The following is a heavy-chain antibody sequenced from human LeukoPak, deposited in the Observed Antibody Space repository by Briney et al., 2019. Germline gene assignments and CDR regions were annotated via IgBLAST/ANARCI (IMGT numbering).Heavy chain of an antibody. Sequence: ASVKVSCKTSGYNFLARYIHWVRQAPGQGLEWMGWINSNTGGRMLAQKFEGGVSLTRDTATTTAYLEVSRLTGDDTAVSFCARDLYGSLSYGLDTWGQGTLVIVSS. CDR1: GYNFLARY. V-gene: IGHV1-2*02. CDR2: INSNTGGR. D-gene: IGHD3-16*01. J-gene: IGHJ4*02. CDR3: ARDLYGSLSYGLDT.